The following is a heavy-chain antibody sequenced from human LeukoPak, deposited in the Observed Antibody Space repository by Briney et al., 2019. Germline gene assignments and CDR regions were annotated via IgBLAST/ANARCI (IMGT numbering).Heavy chain of an antibody. CDR3: ARRGSSAVLGEHFDY. Sequence: GGSLRLSCAASGFTFSSYAMHWVRQAPGKGLEWVAVISYDGSNKYYADSVKGRFTISRDNSKNTLYLQTNSLRAEDTAVYYCARRGSSAVLGEHFDYWGLGTLVTVSS. V-gene: IGHV3-30-3*01. CDR2: ISYDGSNK. D-gene: IGHD6-6*01. CDR1: GFTFSSYA. J-gene: IGHJ4*02.